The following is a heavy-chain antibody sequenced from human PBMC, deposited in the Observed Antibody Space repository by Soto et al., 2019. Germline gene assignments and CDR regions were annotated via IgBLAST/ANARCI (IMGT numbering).Heavy chain of an antibody. J-gene: IGHJ6*02. Sequence: SETLSLTCAVDGGSISSYCWSWIRQPPGKGLEWIGYIYYSGSTNYNPSLKSRVTISVDTSKNQFSLKLSSVTAAGTAVYYCAREGYSSGYYYYYGMDVWGQGTTVTVSS. CDR1: GGSISSYC. D-gene: IGHD3-22*01. V-gene: IGHV4-59*01. CDR3: AREGYSSGYYYYYGMDV. CDR2: IYYSGST.